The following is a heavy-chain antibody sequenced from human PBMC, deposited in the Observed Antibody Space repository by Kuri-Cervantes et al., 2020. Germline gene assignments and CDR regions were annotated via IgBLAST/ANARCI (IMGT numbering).Heavy chain of an antibody. CDR2: IYWDDDK. Sequence: SGPTLVKPTHTKTLKSTSAAFVTVTSGVGVGWNRQPPGKALEWLALIYWDDDKRYSPSLKSRLTIRKDPSKTQVVLTMTNMAPVDTATYYCTHARRYSRGGNSYYFDYWAQGTLVTVSS. D-gene: IGHD2-15*01. V-gene: IGHV2-5*02. CDR1: AFVTVTSGVG. CDR3: THARRYSRGGNSYYFDY. J-gene: IGHJ4*02.